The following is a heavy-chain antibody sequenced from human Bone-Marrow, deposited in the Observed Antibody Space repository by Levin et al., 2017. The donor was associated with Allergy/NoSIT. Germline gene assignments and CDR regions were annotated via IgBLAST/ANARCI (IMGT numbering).Heavy chain of an antibody. CDR2: IYWDDDK. CDR1: GFSLSTSGVG. Sequence: SGPTLVKPTQTLTLTCTFSGFSLSTSGVGVGWIRQPPGKALEWLALIYWDDDKRYSPSLKSRLTITKDTSKNQVVLTMTNMDPVDTATYYCAHSTGYCTGGVCYTSGFDYWGQGTLVTVSS. CDR3: AHSTGYCTGGVCYTSGFDY. D-gene: IGHD2-8*02. J-gene: IGHJ4*02. V-gene: IGHV2-5*02.